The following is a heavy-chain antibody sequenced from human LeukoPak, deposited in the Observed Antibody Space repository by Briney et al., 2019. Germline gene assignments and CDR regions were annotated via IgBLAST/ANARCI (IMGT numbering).Heavy chain of an antibody. J-gene: IGHJ3*01. V-gene: IGHV3-30*02. CDR1: GFTSSDYW. CDR3: AKDEQASRVTFGAFHV. CDR2: IQYDGNNK. D-gene: IGHD1/OR15-1a*01. Sequence: PGGSLRLSCGASGFTSSDYWMHWVRQAPGKGLEWVAFIQYDGNNKYYADSVKGRFTISRDNSRDTLYLQMNSLRAEDTAIYYCAKDEQASRVTFGAFHVWGQGTMVTVSS.